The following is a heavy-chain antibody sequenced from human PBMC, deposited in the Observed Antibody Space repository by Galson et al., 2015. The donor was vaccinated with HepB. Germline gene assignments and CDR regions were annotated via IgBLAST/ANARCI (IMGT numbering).Heavy chain of an antibody. Sequence: PPGKGLEWIGSIYYSGSTYYNPSLKSRVTISVDTSKNQFSLKLSSVTAADTAVYYCASALGYCSGGSCLRRGRFDPWGQGTLVTVSS. CDR2: IYYSGST. V-gene: IGHV4-39*01. CDR3: ASALGYCSGGSCLRRGRFDP. D-gene: IGHD2-15*01. J-gene: IGHJ5*02.